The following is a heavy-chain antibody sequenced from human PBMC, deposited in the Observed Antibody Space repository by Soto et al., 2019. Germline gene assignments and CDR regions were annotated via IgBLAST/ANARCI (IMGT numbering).Heavy chain of an antibody. V-gene: IGHV3-73*01. CDR2: IRDRAYSYAT. CDR1: GFVFKDSS. J-gene: IGHJ4*02. D-gene: IGHD1-20*01. Sequence: EVLLVESGGGMVQPGGSLKLCCAASGFVFKDSSIHWVRQASGKGLEWVGRIRDRAYSYATAYAESVKGRFTISRDDSNNTAYLQMSGLKTEDPAIYYCTRPISAAHDYWGQGTLVTVAA. CDR3: TRPISAAHDY.